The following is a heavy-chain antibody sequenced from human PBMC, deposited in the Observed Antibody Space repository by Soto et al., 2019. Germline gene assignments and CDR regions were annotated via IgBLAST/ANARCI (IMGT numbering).Heavy chain of an antibody. D-gene: IGHD7-27*01. J-gene: IGHJ4*02. V-gene: IGHV4-31*03. CDR3: ARCGDAFGFDS. CDR1: GGSINSGGYY. CDR2: IHYRGRT. Sequence: SETLSLTCTVSGGSINSGGYYWGWIRQHPGKGLEWIGYIHYRGRTSYNPSLQSRVSISLDTSGHHFSMQLTSVTAADTAVYYCARCGDAFGFDSWGQGTLVTVSS.